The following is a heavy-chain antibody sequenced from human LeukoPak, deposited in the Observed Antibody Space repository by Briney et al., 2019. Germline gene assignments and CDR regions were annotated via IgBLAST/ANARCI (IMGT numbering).Heavy chain of an antibody. Sequence: GGSLRLSCAASGFTVSSNYMSWVRQAPGKGLEWVSVIYSGGSTYYADSVKGRFTISRDHAKNSLYLQMNSLKAEDTAIYYCARARYCGGDCYSLLDYWGQGTLVTVSS. CDR3: ARARYCGGDCYSLLDY. D-gene: IGHD2-21*02. J-gene: IGHJ4*02. V-gene: IGHV3-66*01. CDR2: IYSGGST. CDR1: GFTVSSNY.